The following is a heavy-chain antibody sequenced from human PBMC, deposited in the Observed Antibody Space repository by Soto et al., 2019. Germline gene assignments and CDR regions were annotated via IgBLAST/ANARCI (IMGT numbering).Heavy chain of an antibody. V-gene: IGHV6-1*01. Sequence: SQTLSLTCVISGDSVSNNSAAWNWIRQSPSRGLEWLGRACYRAKWNTDYALSVRRRMTVSPDTSKNQFSLHLNSVTPEDTAVYFCARHAVGSYRGAFDVWGQGTLVTVSS. CDR1: GDSVSNNSAA. CDR3: ARHAVGSYRGAFDV. CDR2: ACYRAKWNT. D-gene: IGHD3-10*01. J-gene: IGHJ3*01.